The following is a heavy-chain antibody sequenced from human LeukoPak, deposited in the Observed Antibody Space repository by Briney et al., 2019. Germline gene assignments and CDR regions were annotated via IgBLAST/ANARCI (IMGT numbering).Heavy chain of an antibody. D-gene: IGHD3-16*01. CDR1: GFTFSSYE. Sequence: GGSLRLSCAASGFTFSSYEMNWVRQAPGKGLEWVSYTSSNGSTIYYADSVKGRFTISRDNAKNSLYLQMNSLRAEDTAVYYCARHYGRPYYYYGMDVWGKGTTVTVSS. J-gene: IGHJ6*04. V-gene: IGHV3-48*03. CDR2: TSSNGSTI. CDR3: ARHYGRPYYYYGMDV.